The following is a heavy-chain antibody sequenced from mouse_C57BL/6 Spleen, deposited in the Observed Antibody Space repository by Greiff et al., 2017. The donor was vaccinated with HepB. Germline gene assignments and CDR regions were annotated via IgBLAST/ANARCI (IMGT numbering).Heavy chain of an antibody. D-gene: IGHD4-1*02. CDR3: ARSGQLGTYYYAMDY. CDR1: GYTFTDHT. CDR2: IYPRDGST. V-gene: IGHV1-78*01. J-gene: IGHJ4*01. Sequence: VQLQESDAELVKPGASVKISCKVSGYTFTDHTIHWMKQRPEQGLEWIGYIYPRDGSTKYNEKFKGKATLTADKSSSTAYMQLNSLTSEDSAVYFCARSGQLGTYYYAMDYWGQGTSVTVSS.